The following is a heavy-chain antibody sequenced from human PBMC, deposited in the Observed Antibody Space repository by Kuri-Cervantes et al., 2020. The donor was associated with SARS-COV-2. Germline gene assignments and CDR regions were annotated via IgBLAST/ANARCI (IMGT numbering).Heavy chain of an antibody. CDR2: INPNGGST. V-gene: IGHV1-46*01. Sequence: ASVNVSCKVSGYTLTELSMHWVRQAPGQGLEWMGMINPNGGSTSYAHKYQGRVTMTRDTSTSTVYMELSSLRSEDTAVYYCASERGIYVFWSGYYMDYYGMDVWGQGTTVTVSS. J-gene: IGHJ6*02. CDR3: ASERGIYVFWSGYYMDYYGMDV. D-gene: IGHD3-3*01. CDR1: GYTLTELS.